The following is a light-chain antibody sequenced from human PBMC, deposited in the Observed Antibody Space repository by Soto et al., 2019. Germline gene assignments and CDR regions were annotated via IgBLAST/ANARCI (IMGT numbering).Light chain of an antibody. CDR3: SSYTSSYVV. J-gene: IGLJ2*01. Sequence: QSVLTQPASVSGSPGQSITISCTGTSSDVGGYNYVSWYQQHPGTAPKLMIYDVSNRPSGVSNRFSGSKSGNTASLTISGLQAEDEADYYCSSYTSSYVVFGGGTKLTVL. CDR1: SSDVGGYNY. V-gene: IGLV2-14*01. CDR2: DVS.